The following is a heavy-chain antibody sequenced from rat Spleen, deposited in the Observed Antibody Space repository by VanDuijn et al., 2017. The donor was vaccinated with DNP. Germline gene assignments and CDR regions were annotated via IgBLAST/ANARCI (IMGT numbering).Heavy chain of an antibody. J-gene: IGHJ4*01. CDR2: IIYDGSHA. CDR1: GFTFSDSA. V-gene: IGHV5-17*01. Sequence: EVQLVESGGGVVQPGKSLKLSCAASGFTFSDSAMAWVRQSPKMGLEWVATIIYDGSHAFYRDSVTGRLTISRDNAKNTLSLQVDSLTSEDTATYYCVRHMDTGPYYAMDVWGQGISVTVSS. D-gene: IGHD4-1*01. CDR3: VRHMDTGPYYAMDV.